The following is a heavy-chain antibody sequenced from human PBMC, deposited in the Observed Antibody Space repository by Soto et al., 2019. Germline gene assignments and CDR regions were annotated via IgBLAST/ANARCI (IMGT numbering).Heavy chain of an antibody. Sequence: EVQLVESGGGLVQPGGSLRLSCAASGFSFTYYGMNWVRQAPGKGLEWLSSISDSSTNIYYAASVRGRFTISRENAKNSMCMQMNSLRDEDTAVYYWAREFKGYESMGHYPYYFDYWCQGALVTVSS. D-gene: IGHD3-22*01. V-gene: IGHV3-48*02. CDR1: GFSFTYYG. J-gene: IGHJ4*02. CDR2: ISDSSTNI. CDR3: AREFKGYESMGHYPYYFDY.